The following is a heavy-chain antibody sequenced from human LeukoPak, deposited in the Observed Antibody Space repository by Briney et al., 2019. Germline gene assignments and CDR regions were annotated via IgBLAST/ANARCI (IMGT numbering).Heavy chain of an antibody. J-gene: IGHJ5*02. V-gene: IGHV4-4*02. D-gene: IGHD1-26*01. Sequence: SETLSLTCAVSAGSISSPNWWTWVRQPPGKGLEWIGEIYHSGRTNSNPSLESRVIMSVDKSKNQFSLKLTSVTAADTAVYYCARVGHNWFDPWGQGTLVTVSS. CDR1: AGSISSPNW. CDR2: IYHSGRT. CDR3: ARVGHNWFDP.